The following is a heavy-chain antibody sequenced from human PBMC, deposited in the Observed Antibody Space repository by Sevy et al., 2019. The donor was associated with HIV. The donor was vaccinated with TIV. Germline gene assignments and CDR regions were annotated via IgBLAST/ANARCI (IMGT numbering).Heavy chain of an antibody. D-gene: IGHD1-1*01. J-gene: IGHJ6*02. CDR2: IYTTGST. CDR3: ARDRLENDPYCYYGLDV. CDR1: GGSISSHH. Sequence: SETLSLTCAVSGGSISSHHWSWIRQPAGKALEWIGRIYTTGSTNYNPSLMSRVSMSLDTSQSHLSLKLTSVTAADTAVYYCARDRLENDPYCYYGLDVWGQGTTVTVSS. V-gene: IGHV4-4*07.